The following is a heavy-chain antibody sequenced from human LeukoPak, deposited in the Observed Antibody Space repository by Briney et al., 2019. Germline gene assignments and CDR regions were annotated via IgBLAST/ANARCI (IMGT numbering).Heavy chain of an antibody. V-gene: IGHV3-21*01. CDR2: ISSSSSYI. CDR3: ARDRAPVVVVAPGYYYYGMDV. CDR1: GFTFSSYS. J-gene: IGHJ6*02. D-gene: IGHD2-15*01. Sequence: GGSLRLSCAASGFTFSSYSMNWVRQAPGKGLEWVSSISSSSSYIYYADSVKGRFTISRDNAKNSLYLQMNSLRAEDTAVYHCARDRAPVVVVAPGYYYYGMDVWGQGTTVTVSS.